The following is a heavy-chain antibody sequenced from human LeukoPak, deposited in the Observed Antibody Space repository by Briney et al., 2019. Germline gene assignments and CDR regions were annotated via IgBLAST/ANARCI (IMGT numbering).Heavy chain of an antibody. CDR2: INHSGST. V-gene: IGHV4-34*01. CDR3: ARVVLRYFDDTRKYNWFDP. J-gene: IGHJ5*02. Sequence: SETLSLTCAVYGRSFSGYYWRWIRQPPGKGLEWIGEINHSGSTNHNPSLKSRVTISVDMSKNQFYLKLSSVTAADTAVYYCARVVLRYFDDTRKYNWFDPWGQGTLVTVSS. CDR1: GRSFSGYY. D-gene: IGHD3-9*01.